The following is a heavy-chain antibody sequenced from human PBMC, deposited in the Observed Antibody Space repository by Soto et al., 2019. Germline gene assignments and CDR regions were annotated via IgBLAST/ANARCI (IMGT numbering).Heavy chain of an antibody. J-gene: IGHJ4*02. CDR2: ISGSGGST. D-gene: IGHD5-12*01. Sequence: EVQLLDSGGGLVQPGGSLRLSCAASGFTFSNYAMNWVRQAPGKGLDWVSAISGSGGSTYYADSVKGRFTISRDNSKNPLYLQMSSLRAEDTAVYYCAKGPLGSGYDLDSWGQGTRVTVSS. V-gene: IGHV3-23*01. CDR1: GFTFSNYA. CDR3: AKGPLGSGYDLDS.